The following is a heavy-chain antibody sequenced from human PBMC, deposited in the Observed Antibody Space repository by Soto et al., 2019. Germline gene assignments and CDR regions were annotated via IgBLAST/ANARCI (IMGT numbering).Heavy chain of an antibody. CDR1: GFTFSSYA. Sequence: EMQLLESGGDLVQPGGSLRLSCAASGFTFSSYAMTWVRQAPGKGLEYVSAISGRGVTTYYADSMKGRFTISRDNSKNTLYLQLTSLRADDTAVYYCAKDRDDIGMVDAFEIWGQGTRVTVSS. CDR2: ISGRGVTT. D-gene: IGHD2-15*01. J-gene: IGHJ3*02. V-gene: IGHV3-23*01. CDR3: AKDRDDIGMVDAFEI.